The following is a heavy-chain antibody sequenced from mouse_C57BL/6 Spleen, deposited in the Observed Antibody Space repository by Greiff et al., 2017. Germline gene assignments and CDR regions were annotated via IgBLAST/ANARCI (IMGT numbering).Heavy chain of an antibody. Sequence: EVKLQQSGAELVRPGASVKLSCTASGFNIKDDYMHWVKQRPDPGLEWIGWIDPESGDPEYASKFQGKATITADTSSNTAYLQLSSLTSEDTAVYYCTTEGRFAYWGQGTLVTVSA. CDR2: IDPESGDP. V-gene: IGHV14-4*01. CDR3: TTEGRFAY. J-gene: IGHJ3*01. CDR1: GFNIKDDY.